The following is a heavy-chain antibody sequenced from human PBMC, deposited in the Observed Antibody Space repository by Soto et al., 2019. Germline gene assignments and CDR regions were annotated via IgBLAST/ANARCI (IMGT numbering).Heavy chain of an antibody. J-gene: IGHJ4*02. D-gene: IGHD1-26*01. CDR3: ARDLLSNHYPSHFDY. CDR1: GFSFSDYF. Sequence: ASVKVSCKASGFSFSDYFMHWVRQAPGQGLEWMGIINPSGDSRNYAQKFQGRVTITRDTSTSTVYMDLSSLRYEDTAVYYCARDLLSNHYPSHFDYCGQGTLVPASS. CDR2: INPSGDSR. V-gene: IGHV1-46*01.